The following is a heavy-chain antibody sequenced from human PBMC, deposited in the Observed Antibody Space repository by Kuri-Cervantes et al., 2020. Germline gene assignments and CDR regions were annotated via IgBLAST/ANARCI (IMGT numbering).Heavy chain of an antibody. CDR1: GGAISSSSYS. J-gene: IGHJ4*02. V-gene: IGHV4-39*01. CDR2: IYYSGTT. Sequence: SETLSLTCTVSGGAISSSSYSWGWIRQPPGKGLEWIGQIYYSGTTQYTPSLKSRVTISIDRSRNRFSLRLNSVTAADTAVYYCAAYDSSGYYYGHWGQGTLVTVSS. D-gene: IGHD3-22*01. CDR3: AAYDSSGYYYGH.